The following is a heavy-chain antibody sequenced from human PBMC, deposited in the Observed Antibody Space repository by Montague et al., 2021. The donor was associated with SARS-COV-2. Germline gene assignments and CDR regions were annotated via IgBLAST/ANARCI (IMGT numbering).Heavy chain of an antibody. J-gene: IGHJ4*02. Sequence: CAISGDSVWSNTAAWNWIRQSPSGGLEWLGRTNYRSKWTSDYATSVEGRISIDPDTSKNQFFLHLRSVTPEDTGVYYCVGDTGSAQAGFDAWGQGTLATVPS. CDR3: VGDTGSAQAGFDA. D-gene: IGHD4-17*01. V-gene: IGHV6-1*01. CDR1: GDSVWSNTAA. CDR2: TNYRSKWTS.